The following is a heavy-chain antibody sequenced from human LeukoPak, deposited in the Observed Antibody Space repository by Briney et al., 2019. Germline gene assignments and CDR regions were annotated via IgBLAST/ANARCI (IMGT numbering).Heavy chain of an antibody. CDR1: GFTPSNYA. J-gene: IGHJ4*02. D-gene: IGHD3-10*01. V-gene: IGHV3-33*01. CDR2: IGNDGSNK. CDR3: ARDSYYGSGSSPEY. Sequence: PGRSLRLSCAASGFTPSNYATHWVRDGPGEGLEWVAVIGNDGSNKYYADSVKGRFTISRDNSKNTLYLQMNSLRAEDTAVYYCARDSYYGSGSSPEYWGQGTLVTVSS.